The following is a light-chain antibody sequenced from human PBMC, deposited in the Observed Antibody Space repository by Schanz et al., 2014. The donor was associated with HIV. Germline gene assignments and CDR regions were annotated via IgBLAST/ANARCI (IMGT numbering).Light chain of an antibody. V-gene: IGLV1-40*01. CDR1: RSNIGTGFD. Sequence: QSVLTQPPSVSAAPGQRVTISCTGTRSNIGTGFDVHWYQLLPGTAPKVLIFANTHRPSGVPDRFSGSKSVNSASLAITGLQAEDEADYYCQSFDRSLGRVVFGGGTKLTVL. J-gene: IGLJ2*01. CDR3: QSFDRSLGRVV. CDR2: ANT.